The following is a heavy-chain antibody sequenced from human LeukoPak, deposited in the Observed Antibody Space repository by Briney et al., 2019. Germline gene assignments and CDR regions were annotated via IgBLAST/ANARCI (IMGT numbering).Heavy chain of an antibody. Sequence: SETLSLTCAVYGGSFSGYYWSWIRQPPGKGLEWIGEINHSGSTNYNPSLKSRVTISVDTSKNQFSLKLSSVTAADTAVYYCAVIPLDYWGQGTLVTVSS. V-gene: IGHV4-34*01. CDR2: INHSGST. D-gene: IGHD3-16*02. J-gene: IGHJ4*02. CDR3: AVIPLDY. CDR1: GGSFSGYY.